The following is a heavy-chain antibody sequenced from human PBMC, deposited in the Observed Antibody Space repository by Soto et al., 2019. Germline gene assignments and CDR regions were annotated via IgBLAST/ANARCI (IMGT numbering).Heavy chain of an antibody. Sequence: PSETLSLTCTVSGGSISSGGYYWSWIRQHPGKGLEWIGYIYYSGSTYYNPSLKSRVTISVDTSKNQFSLKLSYVTAAHTAVYYCARAWLGNPGSYRGSYYGMDVWGQGPTATAS. D-gene: IGHD3-10*01. CDR3: ARAWLGNPGSYRGSYYGMDV. J-gene: IGHJ6*02. CDR1: GGSISSGGYY. CDR2: IYYSGST. V-gene: IGHV4-31*03.